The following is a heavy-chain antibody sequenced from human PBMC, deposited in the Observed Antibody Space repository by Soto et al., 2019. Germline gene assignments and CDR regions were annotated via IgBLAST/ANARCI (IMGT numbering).Heavy chain of an antibody. CDR1: GCYIGSGYYC. J-gene: IGHJ4*02. V-gene: IGHV4-30-4*01. CDR3: ARETYYYDRSVPYFDD. CDR2: IYYSAST. Sequence: ASETLRLTCPVSGCYIGSGYYCWSWIRPPPGKGLEWIAYIYYSASTYYNPSLKSRVTISIDTSKNQFSLKLSSVTAADTAVYYCARETYYYDRSVPYFDDWGQGTLVTVSS. D-gene: IGHD3-22*01.